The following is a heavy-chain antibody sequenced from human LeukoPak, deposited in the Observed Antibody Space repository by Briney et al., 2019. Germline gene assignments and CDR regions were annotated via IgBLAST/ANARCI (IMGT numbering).Heavy chain of an antibody. CDR3: AKGPSPNYSSSSVDAFDI. CDR1: GFTFDDYT. J-gene: IGHJ3*02. Sequence: PGGSLRLSCAASGFTFDDYTMHWVRQAPGKGLEWVSLISWDGGSTYYADSVKGRFTISRDNSKNSLYLQMNSLRTEDTALYYCAKGPSPNYSSSSVDAFDIWGQGTMVTVSS. D-gene: IGHD6-6*01. V-gene: IGHV3-43*01. CDR2: ISWDGGST.